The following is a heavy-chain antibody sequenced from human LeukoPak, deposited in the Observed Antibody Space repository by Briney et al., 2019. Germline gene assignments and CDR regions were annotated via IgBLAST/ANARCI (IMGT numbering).Heavy chain of an antibody. CDR3: ARDSPTSPPAYYAMDV. V-gene: IGHV4-59*12. CDR1: GGSIDNSH. D-gene: IGHD2-2*01. CDR2: MYERGTT. J-gene: IGHJ6*02. Sequence: SETLSLTCTVSGGSIDNSHWTWIRQSPGKGLEWIGCMYERGTTIYNPSLRSRLTISVDTSKNQLSLRLSSVTAADTAAYFCARDSPTSPPAYYAMDVWGRGTTVTVSS.